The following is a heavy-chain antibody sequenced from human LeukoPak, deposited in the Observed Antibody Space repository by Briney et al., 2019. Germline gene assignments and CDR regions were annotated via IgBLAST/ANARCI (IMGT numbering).Heavy chain of an antibody. Sequence: PGGPLRLSCAVSGFTVSSEYMSWVRQAPGKGLEWVSVIYSGGSTYYADSVKGRVTIFRDNSKNTLYLQMNSLRAEDTAVYYCARGLAVAGSDAFDIWGQGTMVTVSS. CDR3: ARGLAVAGSDAFDI. CDR1: GFTVSSEY. J-gene: IGHJ3*02. D-gene: IGHD6-19*01. V-gene: IGHV3-53*01. CDR2: IYSGGST.